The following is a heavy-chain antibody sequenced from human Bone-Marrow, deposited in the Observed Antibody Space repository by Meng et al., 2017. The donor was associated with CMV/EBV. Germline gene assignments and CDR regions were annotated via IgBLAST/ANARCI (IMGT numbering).Heavy chain of an antibody. J-gene: IGHJ6*02. CDR1: GGTFSSYA. Sequence: SVKVSCKASGGTFSSYAISWVRQAPGQGLEWMGGIIPILGIANYAQKFQGRVTITADKSTSTAYMELSSLRSEDTAVYYCARLRYFDWSTHYYYGMDVWAQGTTVTVSS. CDR3: ARLRYFDWSTHYYYGMDV. CDR2: IIPILGIA. V-gene: IGHV1-69*10. D-gene: IGHD3-9*01.